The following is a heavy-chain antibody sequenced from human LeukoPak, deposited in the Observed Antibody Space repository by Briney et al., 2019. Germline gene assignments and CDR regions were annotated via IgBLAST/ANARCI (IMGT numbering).Heavy chain of an antibody. CDR3: ARRRPYYYGSGSYFPDY. J-gene: IGHJ4*02. CDR2: INHSGST. D-gene: IGHD3-10*01. Sequence: SETLSLTCAVYGGSFSGCYWSWIRQPPGKGLEWIGEINHSGSTNYNPSLKSRVTISVDTSKNQFSLKLSSVTAADTAVYYCARRRPYYYGSGSYFPDYWGQGTLVTVSS. CDR1: GGSFSGCY. V-gene: IGHV4-34*01.